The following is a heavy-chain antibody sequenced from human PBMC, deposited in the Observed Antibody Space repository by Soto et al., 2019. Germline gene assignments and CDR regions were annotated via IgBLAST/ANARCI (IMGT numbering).Heavy chain of an antibody. CDR3: ARVYPDCCDHYDY. Sequence: SEPQCLTCTVSDGSLSSYACSWIRKPPGKGLEWIGYIYYSGSTNYNPSLKSRVTISVDTSKKQFSLKLSSVTAADTAVYYCARVYPDCCDHYDYWGQGIQVNVSS. CDR2: IYYSGST. V-gene: IGHV4-59*01. J-gene: IGHJ4*02. D-gene: IGHD2-21*02. CDR1: DGSLSSYA.